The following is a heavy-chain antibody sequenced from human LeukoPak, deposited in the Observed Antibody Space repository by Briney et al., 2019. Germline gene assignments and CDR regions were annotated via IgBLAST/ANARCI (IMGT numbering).Heavy chain of an antibody. CDR1: GFTFSSYG. CDR2: ISYDGSNK. J-gene: IGHJ5*02. CDR3: ARGGNTREYYYDSSGYHLSWFDP. D-gene: IGHD3-22*01. V-gene: IGHV3-30*03. Sequence: PGGSLRLSCAASGFTFSSYGMHWVRQAPGKGLEWVAVISYDGSNKYYADSVKGRFTISRDNSKNTLYLQMNSLRAEDTAVYYCARGGNTREYYYDSSGYHLSWFDPWGQGTLVTVSS.